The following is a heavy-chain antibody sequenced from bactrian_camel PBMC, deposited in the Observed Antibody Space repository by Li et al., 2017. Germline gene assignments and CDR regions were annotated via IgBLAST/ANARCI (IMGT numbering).Heavy chain of an antibody. CDR2: IDRSGGST. J-gene: IGHJ4*01. V-gene: IGHV3S31*01. CDR1: GFTVVSYA. D-gene: IGHD5*01. Sequence: VQLVESGGDSVQTGGSLRLSCAASGFTVVSYAMSWVRQTPGKGLEWVSGIDRSGGSTDYADSVKGRFTISRDDAKNTLYLQLNSLETEDMAMYYCAVSLGYWAYHYWGQGTQVTVS. CDR3: AVSLGYWAYHY.